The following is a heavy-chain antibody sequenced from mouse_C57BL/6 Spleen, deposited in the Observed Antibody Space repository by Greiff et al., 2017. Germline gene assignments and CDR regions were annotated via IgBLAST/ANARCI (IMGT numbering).Heavy chain of an antibody. CDR3: ARAITTSYYFDY. J-gene: IGHJ2*01. CDR2: IYAGSGST. D-gene: IGHD1-1*01. V-gene: IGHV1-55*01. Sequence: VQLQQSGAELVKPGASVKMSCTASGYTFTSYWITWVKQRPGQGLEWIGDIYAGSGSTYYTEKFKSKATLTVDTSSSTAYMQLSSLTSEDSAVYYCARAITTSYYFDYWGQGTTLTVSS. CDR1: GYTFTSYW.